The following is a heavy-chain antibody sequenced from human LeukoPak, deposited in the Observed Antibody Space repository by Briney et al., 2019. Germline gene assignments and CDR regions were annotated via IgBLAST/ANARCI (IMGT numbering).Heavy chain of an antibody. D-gene: IGHD6-13*01. J-gene: IGHJ4*02. CDR3: AKVEQQLVMEYYFDY. Sequence: PSETLSLTCAVSGYSISSGYYWGWIRQPPGKGLEWVSAISGSGGSTYYADSVKGRFTISRDNSKNTLYLQMNSLRAEDTAVYYCAKVEQQLVMEYYFDYWGQGTLVTVSS. CDR2: ISGSGGST. V-gene: IGHV3-23*01. CDR1: GYSISSGYY.